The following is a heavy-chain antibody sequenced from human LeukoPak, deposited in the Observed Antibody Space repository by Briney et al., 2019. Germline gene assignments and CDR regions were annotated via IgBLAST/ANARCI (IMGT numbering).Heavy chain of an antibody. D-gene: IGHD3-10*01. CDR1: GFTFSSYA. J-gene: IGHJ6*04. V-gene: IGHV3-23*01. CDR2: ISGSGGST. CDR3: AREYYYGSGRAYYYGMDV. Sequence: GGSLRLSCAASGFTFSSYAMSWVRQAPGKGLEWFSAISGSGGSTYYADSVKGRFTISRDNSKNTLYLQMNSLRAEDTAVYYCAREYYYGSGRAYYYGMDVWGKGTTVTVSS.